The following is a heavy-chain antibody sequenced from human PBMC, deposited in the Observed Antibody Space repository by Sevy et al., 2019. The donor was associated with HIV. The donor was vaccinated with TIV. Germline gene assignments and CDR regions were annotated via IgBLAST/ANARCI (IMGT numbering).Heavy chain of an antibody. J-gene: IGHJ4*02. CDR1: GFAFYDYS. CDR3: AREGCTRPHDY. CDR2: FSFGCGKI. Sequence: GGSLRLSCAASGFAFYDYSMSWIRQAPGKGLEWVATFSFGCGKINYADSVKGRFTISRVNSKNSFYLQMDNLRVEDTALYYCAREGCTRPHDYWGQGTRVTVSS. V-gene: IGHV3-23*01. D-gene: IGHD2-8*01.